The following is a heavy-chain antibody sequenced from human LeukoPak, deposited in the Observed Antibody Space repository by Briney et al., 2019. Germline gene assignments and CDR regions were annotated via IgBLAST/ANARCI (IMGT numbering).Heavy chain of an antibody. CDR3: ATTPHYEGGGSDI. D-gene: IGHD3-16*01. J-gene: IGHJ3*02. CDR2: VYYTGRT. CDR1: ADSISTSNYY. Sequence: SETLSLTCTVSADSISTSNYYWGWIRQPPGKGPEWIGSVYYTGRTYDNPSLKSRVTISVDTSKNQFSLKLNSVTAADTAVYYCATTPHYEGGGSDIWGQGTMVTVSS. V-gene: IGHV4-39*01.